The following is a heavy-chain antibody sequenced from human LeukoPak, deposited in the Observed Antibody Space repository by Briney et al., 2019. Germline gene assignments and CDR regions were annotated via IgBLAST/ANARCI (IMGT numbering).Heavy chain of an antibody. D-gene: IGHD2-15*01. CDR2: IYYSGST. CDR3: ARIEVVNAFDI. Sequence: PSETLSLTCTVSGGSISSSSYYWGWIRPPPGKGREWHGSIYYSGSTNYNPSLKSRVTISVDTSKNQFSLKLSSVTAADTAECSCARIEVVNAFDIWGQRKMVTVSS. J-gene: IGHJ3*02. CDR1: GGSISSSSYY. V-gene: IGHV4-39*01.